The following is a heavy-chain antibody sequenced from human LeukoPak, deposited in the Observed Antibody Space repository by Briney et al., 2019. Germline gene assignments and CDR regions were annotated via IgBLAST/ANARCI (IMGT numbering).Heavy chain of an antibody. CDR3: ARDGITVASDFDY. CDR1: GFTFSSYS. Sequence: GGSLRLSCAASGFTFSSYSMNWVRQAPGKGLEWVSSISSSSSYIYYADSVKGRFTISRDNAKNSLYLQMNSLRAEDTAVYYCARDGITVASDFDYWGQGTLVTVSS. V-gene: IGHV3-21*01. J-gene: IGHJ4*02. D-gene: IGHD6-19*01. CDR2: ISSSSSYI.